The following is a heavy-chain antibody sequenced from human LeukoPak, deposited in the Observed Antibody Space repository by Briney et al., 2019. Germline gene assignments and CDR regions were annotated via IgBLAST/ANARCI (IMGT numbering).Heavy chain of an antibody. CDR3: ARDYYSMFDP. J-gene: IGHJ5*02. CDR1: GGSISSYY. D-gene: IGHD1-26*01. V-gene: IGHV4-59*01. Sequence: PSETLSLTCSVSGGSISSYYWSWIRQPPGKGLEWIGYIYYSGSTNYNPSLKSRVTLSVDTSKNQLSLKLSSVTAADTAVYYCARDYYSMFDPCGQGTQVTVSS. CDR2: IYYSGST.